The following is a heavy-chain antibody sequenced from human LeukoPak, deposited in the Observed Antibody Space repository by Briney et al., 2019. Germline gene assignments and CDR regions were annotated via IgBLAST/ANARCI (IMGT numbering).Heavy chain of an antibody. Sequence: PGGSLRLSCAASGFTFSNYEMNWVRQAPGKGLEWVSSISSSSSYIYYADSVKGRFTISRDNAKNSLYLQMNSLRAEDTAVYYCARDYYDSSGYYWEYYYYYGMDVWGQGTTVTVSS. CDR3: ARDYYDSSGYYWEYYYYYGMDV. D-gene: IGHD3-22*01. CDR2: ISSSSSYI. V-gene: IGHV3-21*01. CDR1: GFTFSNYE. J-gene: IGHJ6*02.